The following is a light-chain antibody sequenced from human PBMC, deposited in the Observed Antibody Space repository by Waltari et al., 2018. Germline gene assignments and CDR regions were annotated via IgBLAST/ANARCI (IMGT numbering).Light chain of an antibody. CDR2: SNN. CDR3: AAWDASLNGRV. CDR1: SSNIGSNT. V-gene: IGLV1-44*01. Sequence: QSVLTQPPSASGTPGQRVTISCSGSSSNIGSNTVNWYQQLPGTAPKLLIYSNNPRPSGVPDRFSGSKSGLSASLAIRRLQSEDEADYYCAAWDASLNGRVFGTGTNVTVL. J-gene: IGLJ1*01.